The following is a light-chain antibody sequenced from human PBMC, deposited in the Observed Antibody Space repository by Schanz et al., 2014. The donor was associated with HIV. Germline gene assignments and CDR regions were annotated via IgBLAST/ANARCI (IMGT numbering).Light chain of an antibody. CDR3: SSYTSSSTYV. CDR1: SSDVGAYNY. Sequence: QSALTQPRSVSGSPGQSVSISCTGTSSDVGAYNYLSWYQQHPGKAPKLMIYEVTKRPSGVPDRFSGSKSGNTASLTVSGLQAEDEADYYCSSYTSSSTYVFGTGTKLTVL. V-gene: IGLV2-11*01. CDR2: EVT. J-gene: IGLJ1*01.